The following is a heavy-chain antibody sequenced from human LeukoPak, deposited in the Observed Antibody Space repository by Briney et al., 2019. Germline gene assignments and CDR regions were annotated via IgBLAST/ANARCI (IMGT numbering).Heavy chain of an antibody. J-gene: IGHJ4*02. CDR3: ARRAGDYYDSSGYYFFDY. CDR1: GFTFSSYW. CDR2: IKQDGSEK. Sequence: GGSLRLSCAASGFTFSSYWMSWVRQAPGKGLEWVANIKQDGSEKYYVDSVKGRFTISRDNAKNSLYLQMNSLRAEDTAVSYCARRAGDYYDSSGYYFFDYWGQGTLVTVSS. D-gene: IGHD3-22*01. V-gene: IGHV3-7*01.